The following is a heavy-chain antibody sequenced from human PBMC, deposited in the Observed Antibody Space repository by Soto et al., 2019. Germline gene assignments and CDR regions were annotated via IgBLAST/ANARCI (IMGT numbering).Heavy chain of an antibody. Sequence: EVQVVESGGDLVQPGGSLRLSCEASIFTFSSYWMTWVRQAPGKGLEWVANIKQDGSEKNYVDSVKGRFTISRDNAKKPLEPQMKRPRGEDKAVYYCSGAASNYFSPGGYPPLQHDVWGKGTTVTVSS. V-gene: IGHV3-7*01. J-gene: IGHJ6*04. D-gene: IGHD3-16*02. CDR1: IFTFSSYW. CDR3: SGAASNYFSPGGYPPLQHDV. CDR2: IKQDGSEK.